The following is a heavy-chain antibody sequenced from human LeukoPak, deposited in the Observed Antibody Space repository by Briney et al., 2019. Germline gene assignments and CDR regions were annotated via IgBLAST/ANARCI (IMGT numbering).Heavy chain of an antibody. Sequence: SETLSLTCSVSDYSITTGNYWAWIRQPPGKGLEWIGSVFHRGTTYYQPSLKSRVTMSVDTSKNQFSLNLTSVTATDTAIYYCARVKNLHDSAPDAFDVWGQGTMVTVSS. D-gene: IGHD1-26*01. CDR2: VFHRGTT. CDR3: ARVKNLHDSAPDAFDV. CDR1: DYSITTGNY. V-gene: IGHV4-38-2*02. J-gene: IGHJ3*01.